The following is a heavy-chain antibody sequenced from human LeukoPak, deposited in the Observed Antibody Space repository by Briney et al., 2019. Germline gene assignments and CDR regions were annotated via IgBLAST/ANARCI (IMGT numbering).Heavy chain of an antibody. CDR3: ARVSAARRKPNFDY. J-gene: IGHJ4*02. CDR2: ISYDGSNK. V-gene: IGHV3-30*14. Sequence: GGSLRLSCAASGFTFSSYAMHWVRQAPGKGLEWVAVISYDGSNKYYADSVKGRFTISRDNSKNTLYLQMNSLRAEDTAVYYCARVSAARRKPNFDYWGQGTLVTVSS. CDR1: GFTFSSYA. D-gene: IGHD6-6*01.